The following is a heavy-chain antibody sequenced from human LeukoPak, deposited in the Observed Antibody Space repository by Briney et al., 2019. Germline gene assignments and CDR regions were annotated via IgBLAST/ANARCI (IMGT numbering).Heavy chain of an antibody. V-gene: IGHV1-18*01. D-gene: IGHD5-18*01. Sequence: GASVKVSCKASGYTFTSYGISWVRQAPGQGLEWMGWISAYNGNTNYAQKLQGRVTMTTDTSTSTAYMELRSLRPDDTAVYYCATLDTARGGDAFDIWGQGTMVTVSS. CDR3: ATLDTARGGDAFDI. J-gene: IGHJ3*02. CDR2: ISAYNGNT. CDR1: GYTFTSYG.